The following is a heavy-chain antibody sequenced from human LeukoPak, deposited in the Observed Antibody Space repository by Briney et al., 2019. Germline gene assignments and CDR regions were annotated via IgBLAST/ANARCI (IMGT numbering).Heavy chain of an antibody. V-gene: IGHV3-33*08. CDR3: ARRLSPGNGMDV. D-gene: IGHD3-10*01. Sequence: GGSLRLSCAASGFTFSSYWMNWVRQAPGKGLEWVAVIWYDGSNKYYADSVKGRFTISRDNSKNTLYLQMNSLRAEDTAVYYCARRLSPGNGMDVWGQGTTVTVSS. CDR2: IWYDGSNK. J-gene: IGHJ6*02. CDR1: GFTFSSYW.